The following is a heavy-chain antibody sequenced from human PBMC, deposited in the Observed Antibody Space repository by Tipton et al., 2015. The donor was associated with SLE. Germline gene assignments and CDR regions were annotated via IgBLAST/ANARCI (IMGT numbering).Heavy chain of an antibody. CDR3: AREDYEGVYFDY. Sequence: GSLRLSCAASGFTFSSYSMNWVRRAPGKGLEWVSSISSSSSYIYYADSVKGRLTISRDNAKNSLYLQMNSLRAEDTAVYYCAREDYEGVYFDYWGQGTLVTVSS. V-gene: IGHV3-21*03. D-gene: IGHD4-17*01. J-gene: IGHJ4*02. CDR2: ISSSSSYI. CDR1: GFTFSSYS.